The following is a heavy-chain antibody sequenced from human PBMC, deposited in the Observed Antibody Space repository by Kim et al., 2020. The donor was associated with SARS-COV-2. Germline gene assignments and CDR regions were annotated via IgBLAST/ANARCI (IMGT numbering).Heavy chain of an antibody. Sequence: GGSLRLSCAASGFTFSSYSMNWVRQAPGKGLEWVSSISTSSTYIYYADSVKGRFTISRDNAKNSLYLQMNSLRAEDTAVYYCARDFERYCSGGSCRAWFDYWGQGTLVTVSS. D-gene: IGHD2-15*01. CDR1: GFTFSSYS. V-gene: IGHV3-21*01. CDR3: ARDFERYCSGGSCRAWFDY. J-gene: IGHJ4*02. CDR2: ISTSSTYI.